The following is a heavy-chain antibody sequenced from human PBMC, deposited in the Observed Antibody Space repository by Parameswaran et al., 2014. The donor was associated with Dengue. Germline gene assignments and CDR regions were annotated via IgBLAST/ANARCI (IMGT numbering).Heavy chain of an antibody. V-gene: IGHV1-18*01. J-gene: IGHJ5*02. Sequence: WVRQAPGQGLEWLGWINPNNGNTNYAQKLQGRVTMTTDTSTSTAYMELRSLRSDDTAVYYCARDGLLWFGELSVWRGDWFDPGAREPWSPSPQ. CDR3: ARDGLLWFGELSVWRGDWFDP. D-gene: IGHD3-10*01. CDR2: INPNNGNT.